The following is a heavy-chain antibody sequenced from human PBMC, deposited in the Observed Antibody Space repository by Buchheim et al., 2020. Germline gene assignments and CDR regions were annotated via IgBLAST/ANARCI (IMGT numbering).Heavy chain of an antibody. CDR1: GFTFSSYA. Sequence: QVQLVESGGGVVQPGRSLRLSCAASGFTFSSYAMHWVRQAPGKGLEWVAVILYDGSNKYYADSVKGRFTISRDNSKNKLYLQMNSLRAEDTAVYYCSRDRDSVGQGDSWFDPWGQGTL. D-gene: IGHD2-15*01. CDR3: SRDRDSVGQGDSWFDP. V-gene: IGHV3-30-3*01. CDR2: ILYDGSNK. J-gene: IGHJ5*02.